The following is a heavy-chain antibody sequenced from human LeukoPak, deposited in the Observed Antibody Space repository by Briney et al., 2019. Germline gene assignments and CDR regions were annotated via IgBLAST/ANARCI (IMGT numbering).Heavy chain of an antibody. J-gene: IGHJ4*02. Sequence: PSETLSLTCAVYGGSSSGYYWSWIRQPPGKGLEWIGEINHSGSTNYNPSLKSRVTISVDTSKNQFSLKLSSVTAADTAVYYCARGTRKSDYSNSTPLYYFDYWGQGTLVTVSS. CDR3: ARGTRKSDYSNSTPLYYFDY. V-gene: IGHV4-34*01. D-gene: IGHD4-4*01. CDR1: GGSSSGYY. CDR2: INHSGST.